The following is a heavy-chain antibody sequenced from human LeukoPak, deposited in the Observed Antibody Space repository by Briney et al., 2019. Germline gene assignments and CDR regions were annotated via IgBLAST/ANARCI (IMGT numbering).Heavy chain of an antibody. D-gene: IGHD2/OR15-2a*01. Sequence: PGGSLRLSCAASGFTVSSNFMTWVRQAPGKGLEWVSLIYSDSNTYYADSVKGRFTISTDNSKNTLYLQMNSLRAEDTAVYYCARDCCNSAWYSDWGQGTLVTVSS. V-gene: IGHV3-53*01. CDR2: IYSDSNT. J-gene: IGHJ4*02. CDR3: ARDCCNSAWYSD. CDR1: GFTVSSNF.